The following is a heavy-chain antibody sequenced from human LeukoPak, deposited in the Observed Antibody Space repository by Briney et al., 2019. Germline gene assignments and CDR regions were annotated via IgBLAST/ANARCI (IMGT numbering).Heavy chain of an antibody. V-gene: IGHV5-10-1*01. CDR1: GYSFTSYW. J-gene: IGHJ1*01. CDR2: IDPSDSYT. CDR3: ATSVGAEYFQH. Sequence: PGESLKISCKGPGYSFTSYWISWVRQMPGKGLEWMGRIDPSDSYTNYSPSFQGHVTISADKSITTAYLQWRGLKASDTAMFYCATSVGAEYFQHWGQGTLVTVSS.